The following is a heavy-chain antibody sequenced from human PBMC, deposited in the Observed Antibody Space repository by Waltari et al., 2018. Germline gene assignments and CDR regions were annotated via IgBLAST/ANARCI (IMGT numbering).Heavy chain of an antibody. CDR2: IIPIFGTP. Sequence: QVQLVQSGAEVKKPGSSVKVSCQASGGPFSNYVILGVRPSPGQGLEWMGGIIPIFGTPNYAQKFQGRVTIIADESTSTVYMELSSLRSEDTAVYYCARSYYYDRIGDYPSLGAFDYWGQGTLVTVSS. D-gene: IGHD3-22*01. CDR1: GGPFSNYV. V-gene: IGHV1-69*12. J-gene: IGHJ4*02. CDR3: ARSYYYDRIGDYPSLGAFDY.